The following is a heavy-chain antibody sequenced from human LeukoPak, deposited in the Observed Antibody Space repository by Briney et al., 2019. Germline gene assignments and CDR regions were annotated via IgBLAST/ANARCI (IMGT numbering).Heavy chain of an antibody. V-gene: IGHV3-48*01. D-gene: IGHD6-19*01. CDR2: TSSSSSTI. Sequence: HPGGSLRLSCAASGFTFSSYSMNWVRQAPGKGLEWASYTSSSSSTIYYADSVKGRFTISRDNAKNSLYLQMNSLRAEDTAVYYCARVLAIAVDLAYWGQGTLVTVSS. CDR1: GFTFSSYS. CDR3: ARVLAIAVDLAY. J-gene: IGHJ4*02.